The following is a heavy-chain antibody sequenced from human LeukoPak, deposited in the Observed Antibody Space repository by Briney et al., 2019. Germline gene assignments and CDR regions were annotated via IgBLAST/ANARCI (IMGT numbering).Heavy chain of an antibody. CDR3: ARTFGDYAHLDY. Sequence: PGGSLRLSCAASGFTFATSAMTWVRQAPGKGLEWVSAISGRTTTTYYTGSLKGRFIISRDNSRNTLYLQMNSLRADDTAVYYCARTFGDYAHLDYWGRGTLVTVSS. D-gene: IGHD4-17*01. CDR2: ISGRTTTT. J-gene: IGHJ4*02. V-gene: IGHV3-23*01. CDR1: GFTFATSA.